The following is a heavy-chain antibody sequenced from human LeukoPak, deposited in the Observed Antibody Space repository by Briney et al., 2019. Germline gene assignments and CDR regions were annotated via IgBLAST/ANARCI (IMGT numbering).Heavy chain of an antibody. V-gene: IGHV3-33*01. CDR1: GLSFSSHG. Sequence: PGTSLRLSCAASGLSFSSHGMHWVRQAPGKGLERVAVIWYDGTNENYSDSLRGRFTISRDNSKNTLYLQMNSLRAEDTAVYYCARARNNYDVSGFSALDYWGQGTLVTVSS. CDR3: ARARNNYDVSGFSALDY. CDR2: IWYDGTNE. D-gene: IGHD3-22*01. J-gene: IGHJ4*02.